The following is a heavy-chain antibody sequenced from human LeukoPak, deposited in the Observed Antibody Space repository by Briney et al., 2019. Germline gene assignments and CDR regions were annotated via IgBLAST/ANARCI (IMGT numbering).Heavy chain of an antibody. V-gene: IGHV3-23*01. CDR3: AKDLYCSSNRCYLFDY. CDR2: IRGSGVRT. D-gene: IGHD2-2*01. Sequence: GASLRLSCAASGFSFSSYSMSWVSQAPGKGLEWVSAIRGSGVRTYYAESVKGRFTISRDYSKNTLYHQMDRLRADDTAVYYCAKDLYCSSNRCYLFDYWGQGTLVTVSS. CDR1: GFSFSSYS. J-gene: IGHJ4*02.